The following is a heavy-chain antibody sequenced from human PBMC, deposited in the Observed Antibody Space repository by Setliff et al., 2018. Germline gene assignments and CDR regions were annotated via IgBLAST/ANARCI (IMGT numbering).Heavy chain of an antibody. V-gene: IGHV1-69*13. J-gene: IGHJ5*02. Sequence: SVKVSCKASGGTFSSYAISWVRQAPGQGLEWMGGIIPIFGTAKYAQKFQGRVTITADESTSTAYMELSSLRSEDTAVYYCARDLYYYGSGSYYIAGWFDPWGQGTLVTASS. CDR3: ARDLYYYGSGSYYIAGWFDP. CDR1: GGTFSSYA. CDR2: IIPIFGTA. D-gene: IGHD3-10*01.